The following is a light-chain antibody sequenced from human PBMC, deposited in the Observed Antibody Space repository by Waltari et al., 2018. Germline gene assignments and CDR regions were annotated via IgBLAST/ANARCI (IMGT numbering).Light chain of an antibody. V-gene: IGKV1-27*01. Sequence: DIQMTQSPSSLSASVGDRVTINCRASQGISNFLAWYQQKPGKAPNLLIYAASTLQSGVPSRFSGSGSGTDLTLTISSLQPEDVATYYCQKYNSAPRTFGQGTKVEIK. CDR2: AAS. CDR3: QKYNSAPRT. CDR1: QGISNF. J-gene: IGKJ1*01.